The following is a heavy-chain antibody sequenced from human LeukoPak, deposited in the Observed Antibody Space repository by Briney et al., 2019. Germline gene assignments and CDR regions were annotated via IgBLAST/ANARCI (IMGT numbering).Heavy chain of an antibody. V-gene: IGHV4-39*01. Sequence: SETLSLTCTVSGGSISSSSYYWGWIRQPPGKGLEWIGSITYYNPSLKSRVTISVDTSKNQFSLKLSSVTAADTAVYYCASVYYYYYMDVWGKGTTVTVSS. CDR2: IT. CDR1: GGSISSSSYY. CDR3: ASVYYYYYMDV. J-gene: IGHJ6*03.